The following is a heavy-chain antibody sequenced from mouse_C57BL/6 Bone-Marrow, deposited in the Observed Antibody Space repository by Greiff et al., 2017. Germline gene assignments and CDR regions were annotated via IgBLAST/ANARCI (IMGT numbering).Heavy chain of an antibody. CDR3: ARGLGFFDY. CDR2: IHPNSGST. Sequence: QVQLQQPGAELVKPGASVKLSCKASGYTFTSYWMHWVKQRPGQGLEWIGMIHPNSGSTNYNQKFKGKSTLTVDKSSSTAYMQLSSLTSEDSAVYYCARGLGFFDYWGQGTTLTVSS. J-gene: IGHJ2*01. V-gene: IGHV1-64*01. D-gene: IGHD3-2*02. CDR1: GYTFTSYW.